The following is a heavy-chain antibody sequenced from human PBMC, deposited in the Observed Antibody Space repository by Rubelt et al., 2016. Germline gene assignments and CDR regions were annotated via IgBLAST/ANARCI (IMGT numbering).Heavy chain of an antibody. CDR3: ASHGSACSFYYYYYMDV. D-gene: IGHD1-26*01. V-gene: IGHV4-39*01. Sequence: QLQLQESGPGLVKPSETLSLTCTVSGGSISSSSYYWGWIRQPPGKGLEWIGSIYYSGSTYYNPSLMSLVTIYVDASKKKLCLKLSSVHGADTAVDYCASHGSACSFYYYYYMDVWGKGTTVTVSS. CDR1: GGSISSSSYY. CDR2: IYYSGST. J-gene: IGHJ6*03.